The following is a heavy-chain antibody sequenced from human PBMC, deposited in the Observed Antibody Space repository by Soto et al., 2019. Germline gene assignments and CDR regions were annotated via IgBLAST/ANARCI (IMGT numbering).Heavy chain of an antibody. CDR3: ARHRIEVVWRGFDF. J-gene: IGHJ4*02. V-gene: IGHV4-39*01. CDR2: PSYNGGT. CDR1: TDSSSFTNSY. D-gene: IGHD3-10*01. Sequence: PSETLSRTGTVSTDSSSFTNSYWGWILQPPGKGLQRIGSPSYNGGTFYNPSLKGRVVISFDTSKKQSSLQVTSVTAADTAVYFCARHRIEVVWRGFDFWGQGSPVT.